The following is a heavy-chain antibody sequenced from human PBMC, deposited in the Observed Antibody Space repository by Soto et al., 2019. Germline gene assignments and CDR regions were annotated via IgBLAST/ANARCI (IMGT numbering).Heavy chain of an antibody. Sequence: SVKVSCKASGGTFSSYAISWVRQAPGQGLEWMGGIIPIFGTANYAQKFQGRVTITADKSTSTAYMELSSLRSEDTAVYYCARVSVAARPLPLYYYYYGMDVWGQGTTVTVSS. CDR2: IIPIFGTA. J-gene: IGHJ6*02. V-gene: IGHV1-69*06. D-gene: IGHD6-6*01. CDR1: GGTFSSYA. CDR3: ARVSVAARPLPLYYYYYGMDV.